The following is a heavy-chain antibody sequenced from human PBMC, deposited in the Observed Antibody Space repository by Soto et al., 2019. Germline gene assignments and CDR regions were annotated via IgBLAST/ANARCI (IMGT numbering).Heavy chain of an antibody. J-gene: IGHJ4*02. D-gene: IGHD4-4*01. CDR1: GYIFTGYF. Sequence: QVQLVQSGAEVKKPGASVKVSCKTSGYIFTGYFIPWVRQAPGQGLEWMGWINPIGGGTHYAQKFQGRVLMTMDTSIATVYMDVSGLRSDDTAVYFWARGPGVNYTQFDFWGQVTLVTVSS. CDR2: INPIGGGT. V-gene: IGHV1-2*02. CDR3: ARGPGVNYTQFDF.